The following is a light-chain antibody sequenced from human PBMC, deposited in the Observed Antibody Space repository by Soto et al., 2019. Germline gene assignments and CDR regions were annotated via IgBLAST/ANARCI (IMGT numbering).Light chain of an antibody. V-gene: IGLV2-14*01. CDR1: NSDVGGYDF. J-gene: IGLJ1*01. Sequence: QSVLTQPSSVSGSPGQSITISCTGTNSDVGGYDFVSWYQQHPGKVPKLVIYEVFNRPSGASNRFSGSKSGNTASLTISGLQAEEEADYYCFSYTKSASYGFGSGTKVTVL. CDR2: EVF. CDR3: FSYTKSASYG.